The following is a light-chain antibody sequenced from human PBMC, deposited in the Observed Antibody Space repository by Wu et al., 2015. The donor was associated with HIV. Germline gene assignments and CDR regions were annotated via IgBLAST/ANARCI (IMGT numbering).Light chain of an antibody. CDR2: SAS. CDR1: ENIDTD. V-gene: IGKV1-8*01. J-gene: IGKJ1*01. Sequence: AIRITQSPSSLSASTGDRVTITCRASENIDTDLAWYQQKPGKAPKLVIYSASVLENGVSSRFAGGGSGTEFSLTISCLQSEDYATYYCQQYHSSRTFGQGTKVEVK. CDR3: QQYHSSRT.